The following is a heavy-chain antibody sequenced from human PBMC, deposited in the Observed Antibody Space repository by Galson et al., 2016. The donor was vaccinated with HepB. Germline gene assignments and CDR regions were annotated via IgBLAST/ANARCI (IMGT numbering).Heavy chain of an antibody. CDR1: GFTFDDYA. CDR2: TSWNSGSI. D-gene: IGHD6-13*01. J-gene: IGHJ3*02. V-gene: IGHV3-9*01. CDR3: ARGRGSNWRDAFDI. Sequence: SLRLSCAASGFTFDDYAMHWVRQAPGKGLEWVSGTSWNSGSIGYADSVKGRFTISRDNDKNSLHLQMNILRAEDTALYYCARGRGSNWRDAFDIWGQGTMVTDSS.